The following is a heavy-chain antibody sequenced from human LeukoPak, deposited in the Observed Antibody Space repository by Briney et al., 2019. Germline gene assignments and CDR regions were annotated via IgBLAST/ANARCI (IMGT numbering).Heavy chain of an antibody. CDR3: AREGGQRQWLAGGAFDI. V-gene: IGHV1-2*02. J-gene: IGHJ3*02. Sequence: GASVKVSCKASGYTFTGYYMHWVRQAPGQGLEWMGWINPNSGGTNYAQKFQGRVAMTRDTSISTAYMELSRLRSDDTAVYYCAREGGQRQWLAGGAFDIWGQGTMVTVSS. CDR1: GYTFTGYY. D-gene: IGHD6-19*01. CDR2: INPNSGGT.